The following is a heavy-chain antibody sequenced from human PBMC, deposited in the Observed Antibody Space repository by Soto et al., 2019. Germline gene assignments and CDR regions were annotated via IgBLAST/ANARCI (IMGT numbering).Heavy chain of an antibody. V-gene: IGHV4-31*03. CDR1: GGSISGGPYY. Sequence: QVQLQESGPGLVKPSQTLSLTCTVSGGSISGGPYYWTWIRQHPGSGLEWIGYIYYTGSTYYNPSLKSRVIMSVDTSNNQFSLKLSSVTAADTAVYFCARVSGIVVVPTAKDPHYYYMDVWGKGTTVTVSS. D-gene: IGHD2-2*01. CDR3: ARVSGIVVVPTAKDPHYYYMDV. CDR2: IYYTGST. J-gene: IGHJ6*03.